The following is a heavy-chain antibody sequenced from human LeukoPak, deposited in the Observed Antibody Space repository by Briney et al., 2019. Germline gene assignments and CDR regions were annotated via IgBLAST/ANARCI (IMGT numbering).Heavy chain of an antibody. J-gene: IGHJ4*02. V-gene: IGHV3-74*01. D-gene: IGHD2-2*01. CDR3: ARDLVVTSAY. Sequence: GGSLRLSCAASGFTFSSYWMHWVRHAPGKGVVWVSRINGDGSSTTYADSVKGRFTISRDNAKNTLYLQMNGLRAEDTAVYYCARDLVVTSAYWGQGTLVTVSS. CDR1: GFTFSSYW. CDR2: INGDGSST.